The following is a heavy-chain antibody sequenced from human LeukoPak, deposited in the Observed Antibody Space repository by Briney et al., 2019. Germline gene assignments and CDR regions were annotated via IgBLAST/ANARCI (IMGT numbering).Heavy chain of an antibody. V-gene: IGHV3-23*01. D-gene: IGHD5-18*01. CDR1: GFTFSSYA. CDR3: AKDRGYSYGYPDY. Sequence: GGSQRLSCAASGFTFSSYAMSWVRQAPGKGLEWVSAISGSGGSTYYADSVKGRFTISRDNSKNTLYLQMNSLRAEDTAVYYCAKDRGYSYGYPDYWGQGTLVTVSS. J-gene: IGHJ4*02. CDR2: ISGSGGST.